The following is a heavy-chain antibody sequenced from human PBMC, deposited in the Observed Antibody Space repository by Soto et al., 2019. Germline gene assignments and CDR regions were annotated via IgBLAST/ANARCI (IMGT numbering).Heavy chain of an antibody. V-gene: IGHV4-59*01. J-gene: IGHJ4*02. Sequence: PSETLSLTCTVSGDSISSYYYWSWIRQPPGKGLEWIGYIYYSGSTNYNPSLKSRVTISVDTSKNQFSLKLSSVTAADTAVYYCARSQSYDILTGYRYFDYWGQGTLVTVS. CDR1: GDSISSYYY. CDR2: IYYSGST. CDR3: ARSQSYDILTGYRYFDY. D-gene: IGHD3-9*01.